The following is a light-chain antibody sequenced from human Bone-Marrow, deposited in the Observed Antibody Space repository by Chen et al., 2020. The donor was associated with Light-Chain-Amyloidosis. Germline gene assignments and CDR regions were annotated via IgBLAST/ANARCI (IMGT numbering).Light chain of an antibody. CDR3: RSYSSGSTFVI. Sequence: QSALTQPPSVSGSPGQSGTISCTGASSDVGSYNRVSWYQQPPGTVPKILIYEVSNRRSGVAARFYASKAGKTVSLTICGLKAEYAADYYCRSYSSGSTFVIFGGGTKLTVL. CDR2: EVS. V-gene: IGLV2-18*02. CDR1: SSDVGSYNR. J-gene: IGLJ2*01.